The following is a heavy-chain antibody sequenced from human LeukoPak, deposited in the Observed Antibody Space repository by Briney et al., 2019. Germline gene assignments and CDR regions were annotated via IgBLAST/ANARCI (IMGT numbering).Heavy chain of an antibody. J-gene: IGHJ4*02. CDR3: ARGDDFSGDH. V-gene: IGHV3-7*04. CDR1: RFTISNFW. Sequence: CGSLSLTCAVSRFTISNFWLSWVRQAPGRGLEWVANIQPEGNEKYHVESVKGRFTISRDDAKNLLFLQMNGLSVEDTAVYYCARGDDFSGDHWGQGTLVTVSS. CDR2: IQPEGNEK. D-gene: IGHD1-1*01.